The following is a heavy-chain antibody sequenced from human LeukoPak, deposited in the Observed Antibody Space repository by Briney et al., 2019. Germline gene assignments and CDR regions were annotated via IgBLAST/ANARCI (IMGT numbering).Heavy chain of an antibody. Sequence: GGSLRLSCAASGFTFSSYGMHWVRQAPGKGLEWVAVISYDGSNKYYADSVKGRFTISRDNSKNTLYLQMNSLRAEDTAVYYCAKDVFVGGAGYGMDVWGQGTTVIVSS. D-gene: IGHD3-16*01. CDR1: GFTFSSYG. J-gene: IGHJ6*02. CDR2: ISYDGSNK. CDR3: AKDVFVGGAGYGMDV. V-gene: IGHV3-30*18.